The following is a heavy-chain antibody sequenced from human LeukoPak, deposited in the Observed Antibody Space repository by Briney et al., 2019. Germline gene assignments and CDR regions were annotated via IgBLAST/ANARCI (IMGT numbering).Heavy chain of an antibody. J-gene: IGHJ6*03. CDR1: GGSFSGYY. CDR3: ARGGLGVRGVIRYYYYMDV. Sequence: SETLSLTCAVYGGSFSGYYWSWIRQPPGKGLEWIGEINHSGSTNYNPSLKSRVTISVDTSKNQFSLKLSSVTAADTAVYYCARGGLGVRGVIRYYYYMDVWGKGTTVTISS. D-gene: IGHD3-10*01. V-gene: IGHV4-34*01. CDR2: INHSGST.